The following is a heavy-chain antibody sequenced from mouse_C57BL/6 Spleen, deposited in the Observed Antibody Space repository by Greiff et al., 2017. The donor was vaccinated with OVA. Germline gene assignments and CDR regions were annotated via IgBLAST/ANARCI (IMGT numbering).Heavy chain of an antibody. Sequence: VQLQQSGAELVKPGASVKISCKASGYAFSSYWMNWVKQRPGKGLEWIGQIYPGDGDTNYNGKFTGKATLTADKSASPAYMQLSSLTSEDSAVYFCARRGLFPYFDYWGQGTTLTVSS. J-gene: IGHJ2*01. CDR3: ARRGLFPYFDY. CDR1: GYAFSSYW. V-gene: IGHV1-80*01. CDR2: IYPGDGDT. D-gene: IGHD3-1*01.